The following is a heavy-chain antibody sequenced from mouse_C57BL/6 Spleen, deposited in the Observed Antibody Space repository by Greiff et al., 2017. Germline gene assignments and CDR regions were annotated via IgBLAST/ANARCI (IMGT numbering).Heavy chain of an antibody. CDR1: GYAFSSSW. J-gene: IGHJ2*01. CDR2: IYPGDGDT. Sequence: VQLKESGPELVKPGASVKISCKASGYAFSSSWMNWVKQRPGKGLEWIGRIYPGDGDTNYNGKFKGKATLTADKSSSTAYMQLSSLTSEDSAVYFCARRLEDYFDYWGQGTTLTVSS. CDR3: ARRLEDYFDY. D-gene: IGHD4-1*01. V-gene: IGHV1-82*01.